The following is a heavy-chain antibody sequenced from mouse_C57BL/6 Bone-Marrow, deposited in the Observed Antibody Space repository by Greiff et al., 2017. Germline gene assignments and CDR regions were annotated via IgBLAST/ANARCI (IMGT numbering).Heavy chain of an antibody. V-gene: IGHV1-72*01. CDR2: IDPNGGGT. J-gene: IGHJ1*03. D-gene: IGHD1-1*01. CDR3: ARCATTVVGHGYFDV. CDR1: GYTFTSYW. Sequence: QVQLQQPGAELVKPGASVKLSCKASGYTFTSYWMYWVQQRPGRGLEWIGRIDPNGGGTKYNEKFKSKATMTVDNPTRTPYMQLSSLTSEDSAVYSSARCATTVVGHGYFDVWGTGTTVTVSS.